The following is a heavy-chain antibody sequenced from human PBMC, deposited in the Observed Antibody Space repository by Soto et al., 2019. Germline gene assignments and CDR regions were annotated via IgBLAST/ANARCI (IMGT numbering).Heavy chain of an antibody. CDR2: SNHNGIT. Sequence: SETLSLTCAVYGGSFSGYYWSWIRQPPGKGLEWIGESNHNGITNYNPSLKSRVTVSVDTSKSQFSLKLSSVTAADRAVYYCARGLAARNYYYYGMDVWGQGTTVTVS. J-gene: IGHJ6*02. D-gene: IGHD6-6*01. V-gene: IGHV4-34*01. CDR3: ARGLAARNYYYYGMDV. CDR1: GGSFSGYY.